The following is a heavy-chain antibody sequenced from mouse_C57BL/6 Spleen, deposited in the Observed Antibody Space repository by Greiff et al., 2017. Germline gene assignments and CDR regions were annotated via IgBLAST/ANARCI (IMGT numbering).Heavy chain of an antibody. V-gene: IGHV10-1*01. Sequence: EVQLVESGGGLVQPKGSLKLSCAASGFSFNTYAMNWVRQAPGKGLEWVARIRSKSNNYATYYADSVKDRFTISRDDSESMLYLQMNNLKTEDTAMYYCVRHERRALYYAMDYWGQGTSVTVSS. J-gene: IGHJ4*01. CDR1: GFSFNTYA. CDR2: IRSKSNNYAT. CDR3: VRHERRALYYAMDY.